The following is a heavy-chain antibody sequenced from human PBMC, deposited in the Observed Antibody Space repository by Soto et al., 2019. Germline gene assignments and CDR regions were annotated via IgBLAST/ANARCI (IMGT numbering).Heavy chain of an antibody. J-gene: IGHJ4*02. CDR2: LSVSGANT. CDR3: ATATTVQGRY. V-gene: IGHV3-23*01. Sequence: EVQLLESGGGLVQPGGSLRVSCAASGFTFSSYAMTWVRQAPGKGLEWVSTLSVSGANTYYADSVKGRFTISRDNSKNTLYLQMNSLRVEDTAVYYCATATTVQGRYWGQGTLVTVSS. D-gene: IGHD4-17*01. CDR1: GFTFSSYA.